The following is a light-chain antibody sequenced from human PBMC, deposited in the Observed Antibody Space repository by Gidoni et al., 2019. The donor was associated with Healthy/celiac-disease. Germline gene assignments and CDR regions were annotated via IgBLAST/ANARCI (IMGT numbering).Light chain of an antibody. CDR3: QQYYSYPRT. V-gene: IGKV1-8*01. CDR1: QGISSY. CDR2: AAS. Sequence: AIRMTQSPSSFSASTGDRVTITCRASQGISSYLAWYQQKPGKAPKLLIYAASTLQSGVPSRFSGSGSGTDFTLTISCQQSEDFATYYCQQYYSYPRTFGQGTKVEIK. J-gene: IGKJ1*01.